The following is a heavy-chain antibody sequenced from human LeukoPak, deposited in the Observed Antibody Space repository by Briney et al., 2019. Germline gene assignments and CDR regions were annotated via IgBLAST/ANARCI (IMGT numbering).Heavy chain of an antibody. CDR3: ARLNWNEDLDY. J-gene: IGHJ4*02. V-gene: IGHV4-39*01. D-gene: IGHD1-1*01. CDR2: ISYIGNT. CDR1: GGSINRSSFY. Sequence: SETLSLTCTVSGGSINRSSFYWGWIRQPPGKGLERIGSISYIGNTYYNPSLKSRVTISVDTSKNQFSLKLSSVTASDTAVYYCARLNWNEDLDYWGQGTLVTVSS.